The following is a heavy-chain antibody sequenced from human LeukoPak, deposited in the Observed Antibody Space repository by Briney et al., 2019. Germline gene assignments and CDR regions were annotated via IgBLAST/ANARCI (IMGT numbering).Heavy chain of an antibody. D-gene: IGHD6-13*01. CDR1: GGSISSGDYY. V-gene: IGHV4-30-4*01. CDR3: ARDRQQLVQNYYGMDV. Sequence: SETLSLTCTVSGGSISSGDYYWSWIRQPPGKGLEWIGNIYYSGSTYYNPSLKSRVTISVDTSKNQFSLKLSSVTAADTAVYYCARDRQQLVQNYYGMDVWGQGTTVTVSS. J-gene: IGHJ6*02. CDR2: IYYSGST.